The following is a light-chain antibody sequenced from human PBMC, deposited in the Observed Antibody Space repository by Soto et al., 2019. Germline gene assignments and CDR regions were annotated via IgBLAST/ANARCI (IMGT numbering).Light chain of an antibody. CDR2: EVS. J-gene: IGLJ3*02. CDR3: SSFTDRTTWV. V-gene: IGLV2-14*01. Sequence: QSVLTQPASVSGSPGQSITISCSGTSGDVGGYKFVSWYQQHPGKAPKLIIYEVSNRPAGVPNRFSGSKSGNTASLIISGLQAEDGADYYCSSFTDRTTWVFGGGTKLIVL. CDR1: SGDVGGYKF.